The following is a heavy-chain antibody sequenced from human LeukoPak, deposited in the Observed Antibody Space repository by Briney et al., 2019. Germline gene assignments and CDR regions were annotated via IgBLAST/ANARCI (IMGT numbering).Heavy chain of an antibody. CDR1: GGSISSRGYY. CDR2: IYYSGST. V-gene: IGHV4-39*07. J-gene: IGHJ4*02. D-gene: IGHD6-13*01. Sequence: SETLSLTCTVSGGSISSRGYYWGWIRQPPGKGLQWIGNIYYSGSTYYNPSLKSRVTISVDTSKNQFSLRLSSVNAADTAVYYCARDILATSIAAPYYWGQGTLVTVSS. CDR3: ARDILATSIAAPYY.